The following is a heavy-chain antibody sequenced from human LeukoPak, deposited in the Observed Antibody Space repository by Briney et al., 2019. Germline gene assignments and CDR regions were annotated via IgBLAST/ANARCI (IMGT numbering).Heavy chain of an antibody. V-gene: IGHV5-10-1*01. CDR1: GYSLPSYW. J-gene: IGHJ4*02. CDR3: ARQGFNWNYRDY. D-gene: IGHD1-7*01. CDR2: IDPSDSHS. Sequence: GESPKIYFKVSGYSLPSYWLSRVRPMPGEGMEYIGRIDPSDSHSNYRPSFQGHVTISADKAIATAYLQWSSLKASDTAIYYCARQGFNWNYRDYWGQGTLVTVCS.